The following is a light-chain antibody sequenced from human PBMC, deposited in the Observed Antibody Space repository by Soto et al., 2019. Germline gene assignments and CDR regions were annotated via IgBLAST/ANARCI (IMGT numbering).Light chain of an antibody. CDR2: DAS. CDR1: QGISSD. Sequence: LTQSPSFLSASVGDRVTITCRASQGISSDLAWYQQKPGQAPRLLIYDASNRATGIPARFSGSGSGTDFTLTISSLEPEDFAVYYCQQCSNWPGAFGQGTKVDNK. V-gene: IGKV3-11*01. CDR3: QQCSNWPGA. J-gene: IGKJ1*01.